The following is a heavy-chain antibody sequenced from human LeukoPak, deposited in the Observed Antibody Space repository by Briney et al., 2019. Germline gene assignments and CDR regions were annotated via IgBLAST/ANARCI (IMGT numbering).Heavy chain of an antibody. CDR2: MTGSGDST. CDR1: GFTFSTYA. V-gene: IGHV3-23*01. Sequence: GGSPTLSCAASGFTFSTYAMSWVRQAPGKGLGWVSGMTGSGDSTYYADSVKGRFTISRDISMNTLYLQMNTLRAEDTAVYYCARAYYVSGSYYFDFWGQGTLVTVSS. CDR3: ARAYYVSGSYYFDF. D-gene: IGHD3-10*01. J-gene: IGHJ4*02.